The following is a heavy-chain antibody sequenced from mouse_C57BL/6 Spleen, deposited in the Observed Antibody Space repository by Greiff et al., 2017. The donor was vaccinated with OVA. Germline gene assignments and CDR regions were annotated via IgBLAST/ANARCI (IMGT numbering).Heavy chain of an antibody. CDR1: GYSITSDY. CDR3: ARSSITTVVAPGYFDV. J-gene: IGHJ1*03. V-gene: IGHV3-8*01. Sequence: EVQLKESGPGLAKPSQTLSLTCSVTGYSITSDYWNWIRKFPGNKLEYMGYISYSGSTYYNPSLKSRISITRDTSKNQYYLQLNSVTTEDTATYYCARSSITTVVAPGYFDVWGTGTTVTVSS. CDR2: ISYSGST. D-gene: IGHD1-1*01.